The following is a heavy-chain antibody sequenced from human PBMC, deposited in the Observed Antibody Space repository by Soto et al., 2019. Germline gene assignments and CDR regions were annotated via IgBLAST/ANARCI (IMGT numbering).Heavy chain of an antibody. CDR3: ARAPMERYFDWYFDH. J-gene: IGHJ4*01. Sequence: EVQLLESGGGLVQPGGSLRLSCVGSGFTFRSHALTWVRQSPGKGLEWVAGISGTGGTTYYGDSMRGRFTISRDNSKETLNLQMDSLRPEDTGIYFCARAPMERYFDWYFDHCGHGSLVIVTS. CDR1: GFTFRSHA. CDR2: ISGTGGTT. V-gene: IGHV3-23*01. D-gene: IGHD3-9*01.